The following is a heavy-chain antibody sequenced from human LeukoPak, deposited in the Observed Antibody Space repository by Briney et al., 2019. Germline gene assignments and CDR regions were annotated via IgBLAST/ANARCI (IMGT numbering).Heavy chain of an antibody. CDR3: ARGGVSFFDWLAFDY. J-gene: IGHJ4*02. Sequence: GESLKISCKGSGYSFTNYWISWVRQMPGKGLEWMGIIYPGDSDTRYRLSFQDQVTISADKSITTAYLQWSSLKASDTAMYYCARGGVSFFDWLAFDYWGQGTLVTVSS. V-gene: IGHV5-51*01. CDR2: IYPGDSDT. CDR1: GYSFTNYW. D-gene: IGHD3-9*01.